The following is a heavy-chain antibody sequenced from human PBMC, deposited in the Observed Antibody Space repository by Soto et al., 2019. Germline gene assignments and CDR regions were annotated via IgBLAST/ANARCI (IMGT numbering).Heavy chain of an antibody. V-gene: IGHV3-33*01. Sequence: LSLSCAASGFTFSSYGMHWVRQSPGKGLEWVAVIWYDGNNKYYADSVKGRFTISRDNSNNTLYVQMTSLRAEDTAVYYCARGLHSLFDYWGQGTLVTVSS. CDR3: ARGLHSLFDY. J-gene: IGHJ4*02. D-gene: IGHD2-21*01. CDR1: GFTFSSYG. CDR2: IWYDGNNK.